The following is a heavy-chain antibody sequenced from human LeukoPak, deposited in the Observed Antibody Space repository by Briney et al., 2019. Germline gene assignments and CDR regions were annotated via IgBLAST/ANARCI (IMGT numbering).Heavy chain of an antibody. CDR3: ARDKNWDLEY. CDR2: ISTYNGNT. J-gene: IGHJ4*02. Sequence: ASVTVSCKTSVYTFTSYGISWMRQAPGQGLEWMGWISTYNGNTNYAQNLQGRVTMTTDTSTSTAYMELRSLRSDDTAVYYCARDKNWDLEYWGQGTLVTVSS. V-gene: IGHV1-18*01. D-gene: IGHD7-27*01. CDR1: VYTFTSYG.